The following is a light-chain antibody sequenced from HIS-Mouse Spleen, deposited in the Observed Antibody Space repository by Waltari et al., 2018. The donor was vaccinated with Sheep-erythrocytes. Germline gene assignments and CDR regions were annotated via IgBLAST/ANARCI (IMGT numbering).Light chain of an antibody. CDR2: WAS. J-gene: IGKJ4*01. Sequence: DIVMTQSPDSLALSLGERATINRKSSQSVLYSSNNKNYLAWYQQKPGQPPKLLIYWASTRESGVPDRFSGSGSGTDFTLTISSLQAEDVAVYYCQQYYSTPLTFGGGTKVEIK. V-gene: IGKV4-1*01. CDR3: QQYYSTPLT. CDR1: QSVLYSSNNKNY.